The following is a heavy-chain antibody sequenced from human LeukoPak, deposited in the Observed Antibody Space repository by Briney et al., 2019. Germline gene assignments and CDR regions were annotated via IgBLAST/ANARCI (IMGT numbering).Heavy chain of an antibody. V-gene: IGHV3-9*01. CDR3: AKVMRGGNWKRFAFDI. D-gene: IGHD1-1*01. CDR2: ISWNSGSI. Sequence: GRSLRLSCAASGFTFDDYAMHWVRQAPGKGLEWVSGISWNSGSIGYADSVRGRFTISRDNAKNSLYLQMNSLRAEDTALYYCAKVMRGGNWKRFAFDIWGQGTMVTVSS. CDR1: GFTFDDYA. J-gene: IGHJ3*02.